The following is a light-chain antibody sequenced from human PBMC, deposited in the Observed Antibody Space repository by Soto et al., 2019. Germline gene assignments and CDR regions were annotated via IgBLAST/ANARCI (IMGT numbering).Light chain of an antibody. CDR1: SGSIASNY. CDR3: QSYDSSNNVI. CDR2: EDK. J-gene: IGLJ2*01. Sequence: NFMLTQPHSVSESPGKTVTISCSRSSGSIASNYVQWYQQRPGSAPTTVIYEDKQRPSGVPDRFSGSIDSSSNSASLTISGLKTEDEADYYCQSYDSSNNVIFGGGTKLTVL. V-gene: IGLV6-57*03.